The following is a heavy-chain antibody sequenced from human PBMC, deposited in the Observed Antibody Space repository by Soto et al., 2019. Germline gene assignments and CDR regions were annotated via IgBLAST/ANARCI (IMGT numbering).Heavy chain of an antibody. V-gene: IGHV4-4*02. CDR1: SGSITSSNY. Sequence: SETLSLTCGVSSGSITSSNYWSWVRQPPGKGLEWIGEIYHSGRTHYNLSLKSRVTISVDKSMDQFSLRLPSVTAADTAVYYCARDRSSGGAYSRRWIDPWGQGLLVX. D-gene: IGHD5-12*01. J-gene: IGHJ5*02. CDR2: IYHSGRT. CDR3: ARDRSSGGAYSRRWIDP.